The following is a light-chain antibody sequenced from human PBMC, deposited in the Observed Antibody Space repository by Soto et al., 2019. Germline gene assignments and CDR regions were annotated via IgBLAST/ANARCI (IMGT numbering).Light chain of an antibody. Sequence: DIVMTQSPDSLAVSLGERATINCKSSQSVFFSSNNKNCLSWYQQKPGQPPKLLIFWASTRGYGVPDRFSGSGSGTDFTLTISSLQAEDVAVYYCQQFYSSPVTFGQGTRLEIK. J-gene: IGKJ5*01. V-gene: IGKV4-1*01. CDR1: QSVFFSSNNKNC. CDR2: WAS. CDR3: QQFYSSPVT.